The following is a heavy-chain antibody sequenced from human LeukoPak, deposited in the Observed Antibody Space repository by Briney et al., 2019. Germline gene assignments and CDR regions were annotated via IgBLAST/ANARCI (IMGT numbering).Heavy chain of an antibody. CDR2: ISTNGGGT. Sequence: GGSLRLSCSASGFTFSTYAMHWVRQTPGKGLEYVSAISTNGGGTYYANSVKGRFTISRDNSKNTLYLQMGSLRAEDMAVYYCARYCSGVSCYSGYDYWGQGTLVTVSS. J-gene: IGHJ4*02. V-gene: IGHV3-64*01. D-gene: IGHD2-15*01. CDR3: ARYCSGVSCYSGYDY. CDR1: GFTFSTYA.